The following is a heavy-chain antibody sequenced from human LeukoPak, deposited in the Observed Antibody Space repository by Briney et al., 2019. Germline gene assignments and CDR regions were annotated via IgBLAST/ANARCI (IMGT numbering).Heavy chain of an antibody. D-gene: IGHD3-10*01. CDR2: IYYSGST. V-gene: IGHV4-61*08. CDR1: GGSISSGGYY. J-gene: IGHJ3*02. Sequence: PSQTLSLTCTVSGGSISSGGYYWSWIRQPPGKGLEWIGYIYYSGSTNYNPSLKSRVTISVDTSKNQFSLKLSSVTAADTAVYYCARFMWLGESPDAFDIWGQGTMVTVSS. CDR3: ARFMWLGESPDAFDI.